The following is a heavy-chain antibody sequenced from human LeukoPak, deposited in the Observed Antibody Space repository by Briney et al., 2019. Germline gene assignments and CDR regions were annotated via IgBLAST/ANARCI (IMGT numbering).Heavy chain of an antibody. D-gene: IGHD2-21*02. CDR2: IKQDGGEK. Sequence: GGSLRLSCAGSGLILSRDWMSWVRQAPGKGLEWVSNIKQDGGEKYYVDSVKGRFTISRDNAKNSVYLQMSSLRGEDTAVYYRSVTPYAEYFPYWGQGTLVTVSS. CDR1: GLILSRDW. CDR3: SVTPYAEYFPY. J-gene: IGHJ1*01. V-gene: IGHV3-7*01.